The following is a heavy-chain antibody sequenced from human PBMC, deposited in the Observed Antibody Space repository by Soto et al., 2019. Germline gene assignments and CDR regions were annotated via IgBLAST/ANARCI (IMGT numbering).Heavy chain of an antibody. V-gene: IGHV1-69*10. J-gene: IGHJ4*02. D-gene: IGHD6-19*01. CDR2: IIPIFGIA. Sequence: GASVKVCCKASGGTFSSYAISWVRQAPGRGLEWMGGIIPIFGIANYAQKFQGRVTITADKSTSTAYMELSSLRSEDTAVYYCARLRIAVAGYFDYWGQGTLVTVSS. CDR3: ARLRIAVAGYFDY. CDR1: GGTFSSYA.